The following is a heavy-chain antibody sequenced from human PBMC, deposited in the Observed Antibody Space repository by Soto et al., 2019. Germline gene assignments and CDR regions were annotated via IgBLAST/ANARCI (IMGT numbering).Heavy chain of an antibody. CDR3: ARGPRGLYHHDY. V-gene: IGHV3-74*01. CDR2: INMDGSST. CDR1: GFTFSGDW. D-gene: IGHD2-2*01. Sequence: GSLRLSCAASGFTFSGDWMHWVRQGAGKGLVWVSRINMDGSSTNYADSVKGRFTISRDNAKNTLCLQMNSLRVDDTAVYYCARGPRGLYHHDYWGQGALVTVSS. J-gene: IGHJ4*02.